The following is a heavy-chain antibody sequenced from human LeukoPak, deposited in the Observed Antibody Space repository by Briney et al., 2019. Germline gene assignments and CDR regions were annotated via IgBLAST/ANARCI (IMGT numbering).Heavy chain of an antibody. CDR2: ISAYNGNT. CDR3: ARGRVYDSSGYYEDLAFGI. J-gene: IGHJ3*02. Sequence: ASVKVSCKAAGYTFIRYGISWVRQAPGQGLEWMGWISAYNGNTNYAQKLQGRVTMTTDTSTSTAYMELRSLRSDDTAVYYCARGRVYDSSGYYEDLAFGIWGQGTMVTVSS. CDR1: GYTFIRYG. D-gene: IGHD3-22*01. V-gene: IGHV1-18*01.